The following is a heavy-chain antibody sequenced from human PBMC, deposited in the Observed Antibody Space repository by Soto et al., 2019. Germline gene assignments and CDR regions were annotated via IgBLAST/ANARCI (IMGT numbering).Heavy chain of an antibody. D-gene: IGHD3-3*01. CDR2: ISAYNGNT. CDR3: ARDNYDFWSGYFLGPSAP. Sequence: ASVKVSCKASGYTFTSYGISWVRQAPGQGLEWMGWISAYNGNTNYAQKLQGRVTMTTDTSTSTAYMELRSLRSDATAVYYCARDNYDFWSGYFLGPSAPWGQGPLVPVSP. J-gene: IGHJ5*02. CDR1: GYTFTSYG. V-gene: IGHV1-18*01.